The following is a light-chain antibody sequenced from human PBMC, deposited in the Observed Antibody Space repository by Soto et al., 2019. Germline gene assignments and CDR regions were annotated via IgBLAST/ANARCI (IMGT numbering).Light chain of an antibody. CDR3: QSYDSRLSGYV. Sequence: QSALTQPPSVSGAPGQRVTISCTGSSSNIGAGYDVHWYQQLPGTAPKLLICGNSNRPSGVPDRVSGSKSGTSASLAITGLQAEDEADYYCQSYDSRLSGYVFGTGTKVTVL. CDR1: SSNIGAGYD. V-gene: IGLV1-40*01. CDR2: GNS. J-gene: IGLJ1*01.